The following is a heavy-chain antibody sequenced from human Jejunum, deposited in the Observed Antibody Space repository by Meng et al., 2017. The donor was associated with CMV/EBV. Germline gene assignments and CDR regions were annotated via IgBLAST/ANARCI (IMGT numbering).Heavy chain of an antibody. CDR1: GAAFSSTSCH. CDR3: VRVDTMTTFLLDS. J-gene: IGHJ4*02. CDR2: ISYTGNT. V-gene: IGHV4-39*07. D-gene: IGHD4-11*01. Sequence: SGAAFSSTSCHWGWVRQSPAKGLEWVGSISYTGNTYYNTSLESRLTISVDRSKNQFSLRLTTATAADAAVYYCVRVDTMTTFLLDSWGQGTLVTVSS.